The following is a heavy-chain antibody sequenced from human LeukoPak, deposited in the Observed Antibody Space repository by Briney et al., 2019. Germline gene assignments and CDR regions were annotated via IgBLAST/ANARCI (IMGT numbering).Heavy chain of an antibody. CDR2: IYYNGNT. Sequence: PSQTLSLACTVFGDSINSGDYYWSWICQPPGKGLEWIGYIYYNGNTYYNPSLKSRVTISVDTSKNQFSLKLSSVTAADTAVYYYARLRGSGTDYWGQGTLVTVSS. CDR1: GDSINSGDYY. D-gene: IGHD6-19*01. J-gene: IGHJ4*02. V-gene: IGHV4-30-4*08. CDR3: ARLRGSGTDY.